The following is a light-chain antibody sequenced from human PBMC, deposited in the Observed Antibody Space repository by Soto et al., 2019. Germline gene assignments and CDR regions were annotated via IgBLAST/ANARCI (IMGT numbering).Light chain of an antibody. CDR2: GAS. V-gene: IGKV3-15*01. Sequence: EIVMTQSPATLSVSKGERATLSCRASQSVSSNLAWYQQTPGQAPRLLIYGASARATGIPARFSGSGSGTEFTLTISSLQSEDFAVYYCQQSNNWPRTFGQGTKV. J-gene: IGKJ1*01. CDR3: QQSNNWPRT. CDR1: QSVSSN.